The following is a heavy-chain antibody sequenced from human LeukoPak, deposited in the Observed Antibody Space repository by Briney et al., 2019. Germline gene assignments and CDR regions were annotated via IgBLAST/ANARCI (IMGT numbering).Heavy chain of an antibody. CDR1: GFTFRSYT. CDR3: AREGFSPSGAICSLSSQDAFDI. V-gene: IGHV3-21*01. Sequence: GGSLRLSCAASGFTFRSYTKNWVRQAPGRGLEWVSSISSNSAYLYYADSLRGRFTISRDNAKNSLSLQMNSLRAADTAVYYCAREGFSPSGAICSLSSQDAFDIWGQGTMVTVSS. D-gene: IGHD2-15*01. CDR2: ISSNSAYL. J-gene: IGHJ3*02.